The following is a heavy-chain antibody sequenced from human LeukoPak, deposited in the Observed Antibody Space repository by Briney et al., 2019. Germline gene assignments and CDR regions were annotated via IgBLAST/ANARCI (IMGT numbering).Heavy chain of an antibody. V-gene: IGHV4-39*07. Sequence: SETLSLTCTVSGGSISSSSYYWGWIRQPPGKGLEWIGSIYYSGSTYYNPSLKSRVTISVDTSKNQFSLKLSSVTAADTAVYYCARYYYYDSSGHYLPRWFDPWGQGTLVTVSS. CDR3: ARYYYYDSSGHYLPRWFDP. D-gene: IGHD3-22*01. CDR1: GGSISSSSYY. J-gene: IGHJ5*02. CDR2: IYYSGST.